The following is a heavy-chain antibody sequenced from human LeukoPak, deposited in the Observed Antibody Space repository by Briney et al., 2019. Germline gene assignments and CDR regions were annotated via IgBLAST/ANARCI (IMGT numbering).Heavy chain of an antibody. CDR1: GGSISSYY. D-gene: IGHD3-22*01. V-gene: IGHV4-4*07. J-gene: IGHJ4*02. CDR3: ASLRYDSSGYFENY. Sequence: KPSETLSLTCTVSGGSISSYYWSWIRQPAGKGLEWIGRIYTSGSTNYNPSLKSRVTMSVDTSKNQFSLKLSSVTAADTAVCYCASLRYDSSGYFENYWGQGTLVTVSS. CDR2: IYTSGST.